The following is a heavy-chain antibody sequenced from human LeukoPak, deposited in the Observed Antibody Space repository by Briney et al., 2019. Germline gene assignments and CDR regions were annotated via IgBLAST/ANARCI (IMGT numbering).Heavy chain of an antibody. CDR3: ARLSSRRFPPTYSFDRRNYFDY. D-gene: IGHD3-22*01. V-gene: IGHV4-34*01. CDR2: INHSGST. CDR1: GGSFSNYY. Sequence: SETLSLTCAVYGGSFSNYYWSWIRQPPGKGLEWIGEINHSGSTSYNPSLKSRVTMSVDTSKNQFSLKLSSVTAADTAVYYCARLSSRRFPPTYSFDRRNYFDYWGQGTLVTVSS. J-gene: IGHJ4*02.